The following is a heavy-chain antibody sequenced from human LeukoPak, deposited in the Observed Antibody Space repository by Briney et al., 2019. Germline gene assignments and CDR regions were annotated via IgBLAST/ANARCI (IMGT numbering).Heavy chain of an antibody. J-gene: IGHJ6*03. V-gene: IGHV4-4*02. CDR3: ARLTVNSSGRYYYYYMDV. Sequence: SETLSLTCAVSGGSISSSNWWSWVRQPPGKGLEWIGEIYHSGSTNYNPSLKSRVTISVDKSKNQFSLKLSSVTAADTAVYYCARLTVNSSGRYYYYYMDVWGKGTTVTIS. D-gene: IGHD6-19*01. CDR1: GGSISSSNW. CDR2: IYHSGST.